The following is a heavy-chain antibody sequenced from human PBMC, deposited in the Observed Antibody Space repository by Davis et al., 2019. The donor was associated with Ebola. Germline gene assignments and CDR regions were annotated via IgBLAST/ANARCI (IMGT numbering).Heavy chain of an antibody. D-gene: IGHD6-19*01. CDR2: TYYSGFT. CDR3: ARGGKTSGWYYYFDY. Sequence: SESLSLTCPVSGGSTTAYHWSWIWQSPGKGLAWIGYTYYSGFTNYNPSLKNRVPLSLDTSKSQVSLKLNSVTAADSAVYYCARGGKTSGWYYYFDYWGQGSLVTVSS. J-gene: IGHJ4*02. CDR1: GGSTTAYH. V-gene: IGHV4-59*01.